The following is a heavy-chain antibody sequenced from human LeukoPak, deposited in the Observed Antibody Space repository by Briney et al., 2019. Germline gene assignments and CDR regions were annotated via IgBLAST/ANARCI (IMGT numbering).Heavy chain of an antibody. CDR2: IFHRGNP. V-gene: IGHV4-34*12. CDR1: GGSFSDYY. CDR3: TGSSRSTRYYFDY. J-gene: IGHJ4*02. D-gene: IGHD6-6*01. Sequence: SETLSLTCAVHGGSFSDYYWSWIRQPPGKGLEWIGEIFHRGNPSYNPSLKSRVTISVDTSENQFSLNLSSVAATDSAVYFCTGSSRSTRYYFDYWGQGILVTVSS.